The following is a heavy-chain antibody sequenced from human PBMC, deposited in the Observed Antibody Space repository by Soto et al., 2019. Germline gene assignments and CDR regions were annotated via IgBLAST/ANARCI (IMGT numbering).Heavy chain of an antibody. CDR2: IYSGGDT. J-gene: IGHJ4*02. D-gene: IGHD2-21*02. CDR3: ASPAYCFGDCYLSY. CDR1: GFTVSGNY. Sequence: EVQLVESGGGLIQPGGSLRLSCAASGFTVSGNYMSWVRQAPGKGLEWVSVIYSGGDTYYADSVKGRFTVSRDNSKNTLYLQMNSLRAEDTALYYCASPAYCFGDCYLSYWGQGTLVTVSS. V-gene: IGHV3-53*01.